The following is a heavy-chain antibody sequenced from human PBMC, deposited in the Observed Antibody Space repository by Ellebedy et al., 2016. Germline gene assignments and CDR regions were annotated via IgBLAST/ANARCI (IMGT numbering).Heavy chain of an antibody. CDR3: ARIGVVSFGERPIDY. J-gene: IGHJ4*02. CDR2: IYYTGTT. D-gene: IGHD3-10*01. Sequence: SETLSLTCIVPGGSISRYYWSWIRQPPGRGMEWIGNIYYTGTTYYNPSLQSRVTISLDTSKNQFSLRLTSVTDADTAVYYCARIGVVSFGERPIDYWGQGTLVTVSS. V-gene: IGHV4-59*01. CDR1: GGSISRYY.